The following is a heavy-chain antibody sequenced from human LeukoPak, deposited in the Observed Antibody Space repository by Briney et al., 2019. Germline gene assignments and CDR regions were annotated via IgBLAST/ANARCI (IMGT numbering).Heavy chain of an antibody. V-gene: IGHV3-30*19. CDR3: ARDPPNDDSGYDYYFDY. CDR2: ISYDGSNK. Sequence: PGGSLRLSCAASGFTFSNYGMHWVRQAPGKGLEWVAVISYDGSNKYYADSVKGRFTISRDNSKNTLYLQMNSLRAEDTAVYYCARDPPNDDSGYDYYFDYWGQGTLVTVSS. D-gene: IGHD5-12*01. CDR1: GFTFSNYG. J-gene: IGHJ4*02.